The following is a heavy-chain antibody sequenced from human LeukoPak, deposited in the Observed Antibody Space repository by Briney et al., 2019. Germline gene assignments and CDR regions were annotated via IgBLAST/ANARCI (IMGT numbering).Heavy chain of an antibody. CDR1: GVSLITDY. Sequence: SETLSLTCTGSGVSLITDYWNGIRRPPGKGLKGIGYTYPAGRANYSPPLMSRFTISADTSKRQFSLKLTSVTAADTAVYYSASFYYGSGLAVDYWGQGILATVSS. V-gene: IGHV4-4*09. CDR2: TYPAGRA. CDR3: ASFYYGSGLAVDY. J-gene: IGHJ4*02. D-gene: IGHD3-10*01.